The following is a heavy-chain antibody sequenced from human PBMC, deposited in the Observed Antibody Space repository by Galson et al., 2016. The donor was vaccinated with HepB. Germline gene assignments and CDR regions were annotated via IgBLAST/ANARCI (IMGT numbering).Heavy chain of an antibody. CDR2: IYWNDDK. D-gene: IGHD2-2*01. CDR1: GFSLSTSGEG. V-gene: IGHV2-5*01. CDR3: AHRRSGYCNSISCLYFDY. Sequence: PALVKPTQTLTLTCTFSGFSLSTSGEGVGWTRQPPGKALEWLALIYWNDDKRYSPSLRSRLTITKDTSKNQVVLTMTNMDPVDTATYYCAHRRSGYCNSISCLYFDYWGQGAVVTVAS. J-gene: IGHJ4*02.